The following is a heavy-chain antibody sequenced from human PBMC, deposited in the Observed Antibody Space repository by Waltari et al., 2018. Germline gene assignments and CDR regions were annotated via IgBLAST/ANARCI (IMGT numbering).Heavy chain of an antibody. D-gene: IGHD2-21*02. CDR2: IYYTGST. Sequence: QVKLQESGPSLLKPSETLSLICTVSGGSISGFYWSWVRQPPGKGLDWIGYIYYTGSTNFNPSLQSRVTMSVDTSKNQFSLNLSSVTAADTAFYYCARGGGGDWEWFDPWGQGTLVTVSS. J-gene: IGHJ5*02. V-gene: IGHV4-59*01. CDR1: GGSISGFY. CDR3: ARGGGGDWEWFDP.